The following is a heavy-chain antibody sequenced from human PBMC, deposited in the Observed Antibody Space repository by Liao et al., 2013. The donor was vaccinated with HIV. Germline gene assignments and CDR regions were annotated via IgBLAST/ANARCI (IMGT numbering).Heavy chain of an antibody. D-gene: IGHD7-27*01. CDR3: ARERGGNWDDAFDI. V-gene: IGHV4-59*12. Sequence: QVQLQQWGAGLLKPSETLSLTCTVSDGSISNYYWSWIRQPPGKGLEWIGYIYYSGSTNYNPSLKSRVTISVDTSKNQFSLKLSSVTAADTAVYYCARERGGNWDDAFDIWGQGTMVTVSS. CDR2: IYYSGST. J-gene: IGHJ3*02. CDR1: DGSISNYY.